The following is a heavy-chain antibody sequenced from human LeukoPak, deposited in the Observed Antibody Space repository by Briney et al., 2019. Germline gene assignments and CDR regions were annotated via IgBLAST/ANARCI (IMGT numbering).Heavy chain of an antibody. CDR1: GGSISSYN. CDR3: ARGRYSGYDYSFDY. D-gene: IGHD5-12*01. J-gene: IGHJ4*02. Sequence: PSETLSLTCTVSGGSISSYNWSWIRQPPGKGLEWIGYIYYSGSTNYNPSLKSRVTISVDTSKNQFSLKLSSVTAADTAVYYCARGRYSGYDYSFDYWGQGTLVTVSS. CDR2: IYYSGST. V-gene: IGHV4-59*01.